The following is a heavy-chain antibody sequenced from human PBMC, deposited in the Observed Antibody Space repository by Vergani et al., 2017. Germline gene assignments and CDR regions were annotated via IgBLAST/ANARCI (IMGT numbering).Heavy chain of an antibody. V-gene: IGHV3-21*01. CDR2: ISSSRTYI. Sequence: EVQLVESGGGLVQPGGSLRLSCAASRFTFSSYDMNWVRQAPGKGLEWVSSISSSRTYINYADSVKGRFTISRDNAKNSLYLQMNSLRAEDTAVYYCARDLTTVTYWGQGTLVTVSS. CDR1: RFTFSSYD. J-gene: IGHJ4*02. CDR3: ARDLTTVTY. D-gene: IGHD4-17*01.